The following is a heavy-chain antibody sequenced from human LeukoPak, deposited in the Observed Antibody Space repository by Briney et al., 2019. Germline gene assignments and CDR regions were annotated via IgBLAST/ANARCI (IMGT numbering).Heavy chain of an antibody. J-gene: IGHJ4*02. CDR2: ISYDGSNK. CDR1: GFTFSSYG. D-gene: IGHD3-10*01. V-gene: IGHV3-30*03. Sequence: GGSLRLSCAASGFTFSSYGMHWVRQAPGKGLEWVAVISYDGSNKYYADSVKGRFTISRDNSKNTLYLQMSSLRVEDTAVYYCARGPPYGSRSDFFDYWGQGTLVTVSA. CDR3: ARGPPYGSRSDFFDY.